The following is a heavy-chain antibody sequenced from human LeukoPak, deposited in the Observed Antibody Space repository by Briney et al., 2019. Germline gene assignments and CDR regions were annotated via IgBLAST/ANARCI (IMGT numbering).Heavy chain of an antibody. V-gene: IGHV6-1*01. CDR2: TYYRSKWYN. CDR3: AREAYYYGSGSYYRP. Sequence: SQTLSLTCAISGDSVSSNSAAWNWIRQSPSRGLEWLGRTYYRSKWYNDYAVSVKSRITINPHTSKNQFSLQLNSVTPEDTAVYYCAREAYYYGSGSYYRPWGQGTLVTVSS. CDR1: GDSVSSNSAA. D-gene: IGHD3-10*01. J-gene: IGHJ5*02.